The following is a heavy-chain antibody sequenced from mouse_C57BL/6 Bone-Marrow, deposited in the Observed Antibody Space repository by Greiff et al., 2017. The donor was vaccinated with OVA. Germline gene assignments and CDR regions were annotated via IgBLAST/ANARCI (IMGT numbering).Heavy chain of an antibody. CDR2: IHPSDSDT. J-gene: IGHJ2*01. Sequence: VKLQQPGAELVKPGASVKVSCKASGYTFTSYWMHWVKQRPGQGLEWIGRIHPSDSDTNYNQKFKGKATLTVDKSSSTAYMQLSSLTSEDSAVYYCAMPITTVYFDYWGQGTTLTISS. D-gene: IGHD1-1*01. CDR1: GYTFTSYW. V-gene: IGHV1-74*01. CDR3: AMPITTVYFDY.